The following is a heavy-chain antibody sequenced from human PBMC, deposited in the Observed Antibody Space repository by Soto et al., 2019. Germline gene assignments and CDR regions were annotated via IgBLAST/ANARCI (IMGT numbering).Heavy chain of an antibody. CDR2: ISAYNGNT. Sequence: ASVKVSCKASGYTFTSYGISWVRQAPGQGLEWMGWISAYNGNTNYAQKLQGRVTMTTDTSTSTAYMELRSLRSDDTAVYYCARFGEYYYDSRVAFDIWGQGTMVTVSS. D-gene: IGHD3-22*01. V-gene: IGHV1-18*01. CDR1: GYTFTSYG. J-gene: IGHJ3*02. CDR3: ARFGEYYYDSRVAFDI.